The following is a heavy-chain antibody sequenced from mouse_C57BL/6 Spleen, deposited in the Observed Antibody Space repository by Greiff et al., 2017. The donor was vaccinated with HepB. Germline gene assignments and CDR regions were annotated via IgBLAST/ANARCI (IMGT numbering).Heavy chain of an antibody. CDR1: GFTFNTYA. CDR2: IRSKSSNYAT. CDR3: VRRGNGGSWFAY. D-gene: IGHD2-1*01. V-gene: IGHV10-3*01. J-gene: IGHJ3*01. Sequence: DVKLVESGGGLVQPKGSLKLSCAASGFTFNTYAMHWVRQAPGKGLEWVARIRSKSSNYATYYADSVKDRFTISRDDSQSMLYLQVNNLKTEDTAMYYCVRRGNGGSWFAYWGQGTLVTVSA.